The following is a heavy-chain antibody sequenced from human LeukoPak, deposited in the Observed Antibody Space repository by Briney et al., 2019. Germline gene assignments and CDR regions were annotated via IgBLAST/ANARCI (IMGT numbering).Heavy chain of an antibody. CDR2: IYYSGST. CDR3: ARERLGNDALDI. D-gene: IGHD1-26*01. CDR1: GGSISSYY. J-gene: IGHJ3*02. Sequence: SETLSLTCTVSGGSISSYYWNWIRQPPGKGLEWIGYIYYSGSTYYNPSIKSRVTMSVDTSKNQFSLKLASVTAADTAVYYCARERLGNDALDIWGRGTLVTVSS. V-gene: IGHV4-59*01.